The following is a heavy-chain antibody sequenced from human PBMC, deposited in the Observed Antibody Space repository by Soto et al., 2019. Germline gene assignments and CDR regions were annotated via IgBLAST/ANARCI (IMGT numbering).Heavy chain of an antibody. Sequence: AWCLRLSFAASGFPFSSYAMHWVRQAPGKGLEWVAVISYDGSNKYYADSVKGRFTISRDNSKNTLYLQMNSLRAEDTAVYYCARSRSKRSYFDYWGQGTLVTVSS. D-gene: IGHD3-10*01. CDR3: ARSRSKRSYFDY. J-gene: IGHJ4*02. CDR2: ISYDGSNK. CDR1: GFPFSSYA. V-gene: IGHV3-30-3*01.